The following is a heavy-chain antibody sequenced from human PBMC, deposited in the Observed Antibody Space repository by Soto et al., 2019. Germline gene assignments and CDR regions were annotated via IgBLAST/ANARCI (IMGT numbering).Heavy chain of an antibody. J-gene: IGHJ6*03. Sequence: GGSLRLSCAASGFTFSSYAMSWVRQAPGKGLEWVSAISGSGGSTYYADSVKGRFTISRDNSKNTLYLQMNSLRAEDTAVYYCAKDLVKDVVVPAAMRSYYYYYMDVWGKGTTVTVSS. CDR2: ISGSGGST. D-gene: IGHD2-2*01. CDR3: AKDLVKDVVVPAAMRSYYYYYMDV. CDR1: GFTFSSYA. V-gene: IGHV3-23*01.